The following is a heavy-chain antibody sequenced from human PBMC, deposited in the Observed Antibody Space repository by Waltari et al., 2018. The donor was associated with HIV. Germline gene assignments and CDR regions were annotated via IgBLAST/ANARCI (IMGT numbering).Heavy chain of an antibody. D-gene: IGHD3-10*01. J-gene: IGHJ6*02. CDR2: ISWNSGSI. V-gene: IGHV3-9*01. CDR1: GFTFDDYA. CDR3: AKDHSYGSGSFYAKGNYHHYGMDV. Sequence: GGLVQPGRSLRLSCAASGFTFDDYAMSWVRQAPGKGLEWVSGISWNSGSIGYADSVKGRFTISRDNAKNSLYLQMNSLRAEDTALYYCAKDHSYGSGSFYAKGNYHHYGMDVWGQGTTVTVSS.